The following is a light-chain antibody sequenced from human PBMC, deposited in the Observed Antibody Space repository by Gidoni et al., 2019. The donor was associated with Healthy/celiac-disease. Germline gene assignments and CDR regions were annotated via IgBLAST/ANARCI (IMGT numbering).Light chain of an antibody. CDR3: KQHSSYSWT. Sequence: DIQMPPYPPPLSAFVGDRVTITCRASQSISSCLGWYQQKPGKAPKLLIYKASTLESGVPSRFSGSGAGTEFALTISSLQPDDFATYYCKQHSSYSWTFGQGTKVEIK. CDR1: QSISSC. J-gene: IGKJ1*01. V-gene: IGKV1-5*03. CDR2: KAS.